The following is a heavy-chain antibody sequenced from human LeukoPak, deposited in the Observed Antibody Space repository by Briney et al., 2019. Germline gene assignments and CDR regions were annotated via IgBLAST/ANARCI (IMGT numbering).Heavy chain of an antibody. V-gene: IGHV3-30-3*01. D-gene: IGHD5-18*01. CDR2: ISYDGSNK. Sequence: TGGSLRLSCAASGFTFSSYAMHWVRQAPGKGLEWVAVISYDGSNKYYADSVKGRFTISRDDSKNTLYLQMNSLKTEDTAVYYCNTMFGFTYGIDFWGQGTLVTVSS. CDR3: NTMFGFTYGIDF. J-gene: IGHJ4*02. CDR1: GFTFSSYA.